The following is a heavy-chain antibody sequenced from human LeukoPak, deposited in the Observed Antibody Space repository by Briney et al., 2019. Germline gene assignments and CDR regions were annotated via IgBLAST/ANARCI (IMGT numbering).Heavy chain of an antibody. J-gene: IGHJ3*02. CDR1: GFTFSRYD. CDR2: ISGNGDST. V-gene: IGHV3-23*01. Sequence: PGGSLRLSCAASGFTFSRYDMSWVRQAPGKGLEWVSAISGNGDSTYYVDSVKGRFTISRDNSKNTLHLQMNSLRAEDTAVYYCALYCSGGSCYSMGGAFDIWGQGTMVTVCS. CDR3: ALYCSGGSCYSMGGAFDI. D-gene: IGHD2-15*01.